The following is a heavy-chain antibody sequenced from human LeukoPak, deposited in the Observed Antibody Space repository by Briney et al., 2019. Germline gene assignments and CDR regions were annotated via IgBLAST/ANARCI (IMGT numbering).Heavy chain of an antibody. Sequence: GGSLRLSCAASGFTFSSYGMHWVRQAPGKGLEWVAVISYDGSNKYYADSVKGRFTISRDNSKNTLYLQMNSLRAEDTAVYYCARGVVVVPAADPGGGFFDYWGQGTLVTVSS. CDR1: GFTFSSYG. J-gene: IGHJ4*02. V-gene: IGHV3-30*03. CDR3: ARGVVVVPAADPGGGFFDY. D-gene: IGHD2-2*01. CDR2: ISYDGSNK.